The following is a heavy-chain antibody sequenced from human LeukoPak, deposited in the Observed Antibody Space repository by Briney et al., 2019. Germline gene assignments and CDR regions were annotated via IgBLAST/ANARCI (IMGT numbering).Heavy chain of an antibody. V-gene: IGHV3-23*01. J-gene: IGHJ4*02. CDR2: ISGSGGST. CDR1: GFTFSSYA. CDR3: AKDSANWGDFDY. Sequence: PGGSLRLSCAASGFTFSSYAMSWVRQAPGKGLEWVSAISGSGGSTYYADSVKGRFTTSRDNSKNTLYLQMNSLRAEDTAVYYCAKDSANWGDFDYWGQGTLVTASS. D-gene: IGHD7-27*01.